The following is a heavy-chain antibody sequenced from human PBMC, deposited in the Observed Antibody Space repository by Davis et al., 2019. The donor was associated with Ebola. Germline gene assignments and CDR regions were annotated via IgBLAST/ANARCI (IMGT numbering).Heavy chain of an antibody. J-gene: IGHJ4*02. CDR1: GFTFSSYA. V-gene: IGHV3-23*01. CDR2: ISGSGGST. CDR3: ASELIVLGDY. D-gene: IGHD2-8*01. Sequence: GESLKISCAASGFTFSSYAMSWVRQAPGKGLEWVSAISGSGGSTYYADSVKGRFTISRDTSQNTLWLQMNSLRAEDTAVYYCASELIVLGDYWGQGTLVTVSS.